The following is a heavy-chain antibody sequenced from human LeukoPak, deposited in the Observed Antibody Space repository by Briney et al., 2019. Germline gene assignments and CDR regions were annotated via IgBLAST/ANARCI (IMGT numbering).Heavy chain of an antibody. CDR3: AKSCIDILTGYLFDY. J-gene: IGHJ4*02. CDR2: ISYDGSNK. D-gene: IGHD3-9*01. Sequence: GSLRLSCAASGFTFSSYGMHWVRQAPGKGLEWVAVISYDGSNKYYADSVKGRFTISRDNSKNTLYLQMNSLRAEDTAVYYCAKSCIDILTGYLFDYWGQGTLVTVSS. V-gene: IGHV3-30*18. CDR1: GFTFSSYG.